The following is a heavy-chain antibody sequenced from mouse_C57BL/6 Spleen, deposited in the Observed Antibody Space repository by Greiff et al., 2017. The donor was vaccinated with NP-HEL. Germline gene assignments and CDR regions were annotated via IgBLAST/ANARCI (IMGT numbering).Heavy chain of an antibody. CDR1: GYSITSGYY. CDR3: ARYYKDYAMDY. CDR2: ISYDGSN. Sequence: EVKVEESGPGLVKPSQSLSLTCSVTGYSITSGYYWNWIRQFPGNKLEWMGYISYDGSNNYNPSLKNRISITRDTSKNQFFLKLNSVTTEDTATYYCARYYKDYAMDYWGQGTSVTVSS. V-gene: IGHV3-6*01. D-gene: IGHD2-12*01. J-gene: IGHJ4*01.